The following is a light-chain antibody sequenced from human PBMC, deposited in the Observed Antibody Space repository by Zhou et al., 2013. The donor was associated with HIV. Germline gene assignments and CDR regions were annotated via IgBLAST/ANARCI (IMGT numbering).Light chain of an antibody. Sequence: DIQMTQSPSSLSASVGDRVTITCRASQSISVWLAWYQQKPGKAPLLLIYKASTLQSGVPSRFSGSGSGTEFTLTISSLQPEDFATYYCLQDYNYPWTFGQGTKVEIK. V-gene: IGKV1-5*03. CDR3: LQDYNYPWT. J-gene: IGKJ1*01. CDR1: QSISVW. CDR2: KAS.